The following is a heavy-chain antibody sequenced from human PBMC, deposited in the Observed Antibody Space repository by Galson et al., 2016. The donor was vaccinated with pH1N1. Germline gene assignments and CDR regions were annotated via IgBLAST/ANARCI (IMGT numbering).Heavy chain of an antibody. CDR3: ATAGVVVSATGDY. D-gene: IGHD2-2*01. J-gene: IGHJ4*02. CDR2: INIYSGAT. Sequence: SVKVSCKASGDTFRDFYLHWVRQAPGQGLEWMGWINIYSGATKYAQKFQVRVTMTTDTPLNTVYMELSGLTSDDTAVYFCATAGVVVSATGDYWGQGSLVTVSS. V-gene: IGHV1-2*02. CDR1: GDTFRDFY.